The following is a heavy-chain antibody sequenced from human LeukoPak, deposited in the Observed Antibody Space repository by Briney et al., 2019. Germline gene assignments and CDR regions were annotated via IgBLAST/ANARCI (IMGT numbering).Heavy chain of an antibody. V-gene: IGHV3-21*01. CDR3: ARDLPAALD. D-gene: IGHD2-2*01. Sequence: GGSLRLSCVASGFTSSLYSMGWVRQAPGKGLGWVSFISMDSGDTSHTDSVKGRFTISRDNAKNTMYLQMNSLRVEDTAVYYCARDLPAALDWGQGTVVTVSS. CDR2: ISMDSGDT. J-gene: IGHJ4*02. CDR1: GFTSSLYS.